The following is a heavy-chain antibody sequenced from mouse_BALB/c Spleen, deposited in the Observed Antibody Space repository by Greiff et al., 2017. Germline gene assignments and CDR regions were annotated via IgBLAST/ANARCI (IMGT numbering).Heavy chain of an antibody. V-gene: IGHV1S41*01. D-gene: IGHD1-1*01. Sequence: DLVKPGASVKLSCKASGYTFTSYWINWIKQRPGQGLEWIGRIAPGSGSPYYNEMFKGKATLTVDTSSSTAYIQLSSLSSEDSAVYFCARRLGSSWDYAMDYWGQGTSVTVSS. CDR3: ARRLGSSWDYAMDY. CDR2: IAPGSGSP. CDR1: GYTFTSYW. J-gene: IGHJ4*01.